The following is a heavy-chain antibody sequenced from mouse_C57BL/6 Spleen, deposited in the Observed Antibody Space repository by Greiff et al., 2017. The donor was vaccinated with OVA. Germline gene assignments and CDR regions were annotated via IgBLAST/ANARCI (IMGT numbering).Heavy chain of an antibody. CDR3: ERFITTVVADY. V-gene: IGHV1-7*01. J-gene: IGHJ2*01. Sequence: QVQLQQSGAELAKPGASVKLSCKASGYTFTSYWMHWVKPRPGQGLEWIGYINPSSGYTKYNQKFKDKATLTADKSSSTAYMQLSSLTYEDSAVYYCERFITTVVADYWGQGTTLTVSS. CDR1: GYTFTSYW. CDR2: INPSSGYT. D-gene: IGHD1-1*01.